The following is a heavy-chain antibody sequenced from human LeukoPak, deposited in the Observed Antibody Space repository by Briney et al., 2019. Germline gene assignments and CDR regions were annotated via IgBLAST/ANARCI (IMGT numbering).Heavy chain of an antibody. CDR3: ARVDFSY. Sequence: PGGSLRLSCAASGFTFSSYEMNWVRQAPGKGLEWVSSISGSSSFIYYADSVKGRFTISRDDAKNSLYLQMDSLRAEDTAVYYCARVDFSYWGQGTLVTVSS. V-gene: IGHV3-21*01. CDR1: GFTFSSYE. J-gene: IGHJ4*02. CDR2: ISGSSSFI. D-gene: IGHD3-9*01.